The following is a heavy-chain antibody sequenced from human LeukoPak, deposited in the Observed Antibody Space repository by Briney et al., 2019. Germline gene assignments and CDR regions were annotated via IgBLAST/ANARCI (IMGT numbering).Heavy chain of an antibody. Sequence: SETLSLTCAVYGGSFSGYYWSWIRQPPGKGLEWIGYIHNSGITNYNPSLKSRVTISVDTSKNQSSLKLSSVTAADTAVYYCARDRYYYDSSGTRWFDPWGQGTLVTVSS. J-gene: IGHJ5*02. D-gene: IGHD3-22*01. CDR3: ARDRYYYDSSGTRWFDP. CDR1: GGSFSGYY. CDR2: IHNSGIT. V-gene: IGHV4-59*01.